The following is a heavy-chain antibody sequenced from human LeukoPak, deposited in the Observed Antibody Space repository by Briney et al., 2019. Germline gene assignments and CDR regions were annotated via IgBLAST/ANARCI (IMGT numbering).Heavy chain of an antibody. Sequence: SETLSLTCTVSGGSISSSSYYWGWIRQPPGKGLEWIGSIYYSGSTYYNPSLKSRATISVDTSKNQFSLKLSSVTAADTAVYYCARPCYYDSSGYSYYFDYWGQGTLVTVSS. J-gene: IGHJ4*02. V-gene: IGHV4-39*01. CDR3: ARPCYYDSSGYSYYFDY. CDR1: GGSISSSSYY. CDR2: IYYSGST. D-gene: IGHD3-22*01.